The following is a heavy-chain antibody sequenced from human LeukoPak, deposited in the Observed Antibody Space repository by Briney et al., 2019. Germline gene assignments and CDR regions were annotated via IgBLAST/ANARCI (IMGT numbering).Heavy chain of an antibody. Sequence: GASVKVSCKASGYTFTSYDINWLRQATGQGLEWMGWMNPNSGNTGYAQKFQGRVTMTRNTSISTAYMELRRLRSEDTAVYYCARGKAWRSYSSGWYGHYWGQGTLVTVSS. CDR1: GYTFTSYD. J-gene: IGHJ4*02. V-gene: IGHV1-8*01. D-gene: IGHD6-19*01. CDR3: ARGKAWRSYSSGWYGHY. CDR2: MNPNSGNT.